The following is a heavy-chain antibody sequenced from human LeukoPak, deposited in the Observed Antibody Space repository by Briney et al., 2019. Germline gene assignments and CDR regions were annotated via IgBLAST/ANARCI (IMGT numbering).Heavy chain of an antibody. CDR3: ASRYDFWSGPIGP. Sequence: GRSLRLSCAASGFTFSSYAMHWVRQAPGKGLEWVAVISYDGSNKYYADSVKGRFTISRDNSKNTLYLQMNSLRAEDTAVYYCASRYDFWSGPIGPWGQGTLVTVSS. CDR2: ISYDGSNK. D-gene: IGHD3-3*01. J-gene: IGHJ5*02. CDR1: GFTFSSYA. V-gene: IGHV3-30-3*01.